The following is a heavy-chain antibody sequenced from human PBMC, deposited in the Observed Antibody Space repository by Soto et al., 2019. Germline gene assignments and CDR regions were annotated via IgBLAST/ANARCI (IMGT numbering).Heavy chain of an antibody. Sequence: GGSLRLSCAASGFTFSNYDMNWVREATGKGLEWVSGIGTAGDPNYPGSVKGRFTISRENVKNSLYLQMNSLSGRDTAVYYWVRGPLGGAAASPNGMGVWGKGTTVTVCS. J-gene: IGHJ6*04. CDR3: VRGPLGGAAASPNGMGV. CDR1: GFTFSNYD. CDR2: IGTAGDP. D-gene: IGHD2-15*01. V-gene: IGHV3-13*05.